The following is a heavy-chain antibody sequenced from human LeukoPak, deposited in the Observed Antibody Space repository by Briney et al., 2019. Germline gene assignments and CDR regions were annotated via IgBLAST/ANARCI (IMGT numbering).Heavy chain of an antibody. J-gene: IGHJ6*03. CDR3: ARAGGFWSGYSSYMDV. V-gene: IGHV7-4-1*02. D-gene: IGHD3-3*01. Sequence: ASVKVSCKASGYTFTTYTMNWVRQAPGQGLEWMGWIYTNTGNPTYAQGFTGRFVFSLDTSVSTAYLQMNSLRAEDTAVYYCARAGGFWSGYSSYMDVWGKGTTVTVSS. CDR2: IYTNTGNP. CDR1: GYTFTTYT.